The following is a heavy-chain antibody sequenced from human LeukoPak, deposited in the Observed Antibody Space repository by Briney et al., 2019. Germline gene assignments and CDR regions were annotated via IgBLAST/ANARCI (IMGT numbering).Heavy chain of an antibody. Sequence: SVKVSCKASGGTFIKYAISWVRQAHGQGLEWLGGIIPNFGTVNDAQKFQGRVTISTDESTNTAYMELSSLRSEDTAVYYCASRAISGPRTHPSYYYSYMDVWGKGTTVTVSS. CDR1: GGTFIKYA. J-gene: IGHJ6*03. D-gene: IGHD1-1*01. CDR2: IIPNFGTV. V-gene: IGHV1-69*05. CDR3: ASRAISGPRTHPSYYYSYMDV.